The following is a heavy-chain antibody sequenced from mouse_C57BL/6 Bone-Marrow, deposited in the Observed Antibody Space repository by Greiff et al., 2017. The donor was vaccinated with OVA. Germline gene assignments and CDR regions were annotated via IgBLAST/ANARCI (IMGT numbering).Heavy chain of an antibody. D-gene: IGHD1-1*01. CDR1: GYTFTDYY. V-gene: IGHV1-75*01. J-gene: IGHJ4*01. CDR3: ARLGGHYYGSSYAMDY. CDR2: IFPGSGST. Sequence: QVQLQQSGPELVKPGASVKISCKASGYTFTDYYINWVKQRPGQGLEWIGWIFPGSGSTYYNEKFKGQATLTVDKSSSTAYMLLSRLTSEDSAVYFCARLGGHYYGSSYAMDYWGQGTSVTVSS.